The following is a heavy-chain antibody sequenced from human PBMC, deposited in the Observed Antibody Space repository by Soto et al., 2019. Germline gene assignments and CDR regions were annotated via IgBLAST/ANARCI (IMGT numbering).Heavy chain of an antibody. CDR2: IHHTGIT. CDR3: ASSGPVGEVFDS. V-gene: IGHV4-4*02. J-gene: IGHJ4*02. Sequence: SETLSLTCTVSSASITSEQRWTWVRQPPGKGLEWIGEIHHTGITNNNPSLKRRVTMSVDKSKNQFSLNLNSVTAADTAVYYCASSGPVGEVFDSWGQGVLVTVS. CDR1: SASITSEQR. D-gene: IGHD1-26*01.